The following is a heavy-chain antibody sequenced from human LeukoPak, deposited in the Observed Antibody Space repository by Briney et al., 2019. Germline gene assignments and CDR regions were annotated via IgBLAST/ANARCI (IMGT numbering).Heavy chain of an antibody. V-gene: IGHV1-18*01. Sequence: ASVKVSCKASGYTFTSYDINWVRQATGQGLEWMGWISAYNGNTNYAQKLQGRVTMTTDTSTSTAYMELRSLRSDDTAVYYCARGRAPYSSGWYVYWGQGTLVTVSS. CDR1: GYTFTSYD. CDR3: ARGRAPYSSGWYVY. J-gene: IGHJ4*02. CDR2: ISAYNGNT. D-gene: IGHD6-19*01.